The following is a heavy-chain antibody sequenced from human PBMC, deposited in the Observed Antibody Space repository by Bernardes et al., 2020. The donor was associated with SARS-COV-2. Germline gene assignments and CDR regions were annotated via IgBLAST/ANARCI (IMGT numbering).Heavy chain of an antibody. CDR1: GFTFSDYC. J-gene: IGHJ6*02. CDR3: ARALSYYYDSSGYSPYYYYYGMYV. D-gene: IGHD3-22*01. Sequence: GGSLRLSCAASGFTFSDYCMSWIRQAPGKGLEWVSYISSSGSTIYYADSVKGRFTISRDNAKNSLYLQMNSLRAEDTAVYYCARALSYYYDSSGYSPYYYYYGMYVWGQGTTVTVSS. V-gene: IGHV3-11*01. CDR2: ISSSGSTI.